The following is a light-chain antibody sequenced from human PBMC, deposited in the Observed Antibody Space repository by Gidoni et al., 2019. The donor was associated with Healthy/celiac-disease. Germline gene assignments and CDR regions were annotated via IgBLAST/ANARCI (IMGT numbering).Light chain of an antibody. CDR3: QQSYSTPPWT. Sequence: DIQMTQSPSSLSASVGDRVTITGRASQSISSYLNWYQQKPGKATKLLIYASSSLQSGVPSRFSGSGSGTDFNLTISSLQHEDFATYYCQQSYSTPPWTFGQGTKVEIK. V-gene: IGKV1-39*01. CDR2: ASS. J-gene: IGKJ1*01. CDR1: QSISSY.